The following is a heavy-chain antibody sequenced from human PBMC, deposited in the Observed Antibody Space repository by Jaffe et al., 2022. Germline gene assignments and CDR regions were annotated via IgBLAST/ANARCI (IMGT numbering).Heavy chain of an antibody. D-gene: IGHD3-10*01. J-gene: IGHJ3*02. CDR1: GFTFSSYG. V-gene: IGHV3-30*02. Sequence: QVQLVESGGGVVQPGGSLRLSCAASGFTFSSYGMHWVRQAPGKGLEWVAFIRYDGSNKYYADSVKGRFTISRDNSKNTLYLQMNSLRAEDTAVYYCAKPGKGSTMVRDIGRRPFDIWGQGTMVTVSS. CDR3: AKPGKGSTMVRDIGRRPFDI. CDR2: IRYDGSNK.